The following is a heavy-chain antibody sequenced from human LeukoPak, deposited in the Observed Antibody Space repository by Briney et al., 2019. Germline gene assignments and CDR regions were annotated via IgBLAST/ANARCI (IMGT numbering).Heavy chain of an antibody. Sequence: GGSLRLSCVASGFSFRNYAIHWVRQAPGKGLEYVSVINTDGRITYYADSVKGRFTISRDNSKNTLYLQMGSLRVDDMAVYYCAKSRRDSSGYNPFDSWGQGTLVTVSS. V-gene: IGHV3-64*02. CDR1: GFSFRNYA. J-gene: IGHJ4*02. CDR3: AKSRRDSSGYNPFDS. CDR2: INTDGRIT. D-gene: IGHD3-22*01.